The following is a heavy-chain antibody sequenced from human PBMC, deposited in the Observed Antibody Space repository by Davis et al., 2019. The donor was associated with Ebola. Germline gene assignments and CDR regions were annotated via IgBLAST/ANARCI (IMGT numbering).Heavy chain of an antibody. Sequence: GESLKISCAASGLNVTTNYMSWVRQVPGKGLEWVSVLYSGGITDYADSVKGRFTISRNTSKNTVYLQMNSLRVEDTAVYYCARDSFGNFDYWGQGTVVTVSS. CDR1: GLNVTTNY. CDR2: LYSGGIT. J-gene: IGHJ4*02. CDR3: ARDSFGNFDY. V-gene: IGHV3-53*01. D-gene: IGHD3-3*01.